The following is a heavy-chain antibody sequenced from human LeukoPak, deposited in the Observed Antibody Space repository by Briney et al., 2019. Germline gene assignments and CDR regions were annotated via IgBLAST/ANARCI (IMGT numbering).Heavy chain of an antibody. D-gene: IGHD3-9*01. CDR1: RFTLCDYY. Sequence: PVGSLRLSCAPSRFTLCDYYMSWMREAPGKWRGGGSYISSSATTIYSADSVKARFTISRDKAKNSLYLQMNSMRAEDTAVYYCARESRLADYWGEGSPVTVYS. V-gene: IGHV3-11*04. J-gene: IGHJ4*02. CDR2: ISSSATTI. CDR3: ARESRLADY.